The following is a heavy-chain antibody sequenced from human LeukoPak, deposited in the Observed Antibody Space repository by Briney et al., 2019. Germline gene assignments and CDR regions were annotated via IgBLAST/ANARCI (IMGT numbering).Heavy chain of an antibody. CDR1: GGTFSSYA. CDR2: IIPIFGTA. Sequence: AASVKVSCKASGGTFSSYAISWVRQAPGQGLEWMGGIIPIFGTANYAQKFQGRVTITTDESTSTAYMELSSLRSEDTAVYYCARDYGFSIAAAGIYYYYGMDVWGQGTTVTVSS. D-gene: IGHD6-13*01. V-gene: IGHV1-69*05. J-gene: IGHJ6*02. CDR3: ARDYGFSIAAAGIYYYYGMDV.